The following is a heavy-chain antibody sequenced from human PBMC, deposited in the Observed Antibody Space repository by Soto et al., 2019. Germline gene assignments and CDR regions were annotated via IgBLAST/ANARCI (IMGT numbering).Heavy chain of an antibody. J-gene: IGHJ6*02. CDR1: GYTFTGYY. CDR3: ARGLIAARPGYYYGMDV. D-gene: IGHD6-6*01. Sequence: ASVKVSCKACGYTFTGYYMHWVRQAPGQGLEWMGWINPNSGGTNYAQKFQGWVTMTRDTSISTAYMELSRLRSDDTAVYYCARGLIAARPGYYYGMDVWGQGTTVTVSS. V-gene: IGHV1-2*04. CDR2: INPNSGGT.